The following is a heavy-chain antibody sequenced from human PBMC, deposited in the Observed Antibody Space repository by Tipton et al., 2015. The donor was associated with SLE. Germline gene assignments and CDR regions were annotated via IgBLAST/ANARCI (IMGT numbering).Heavy chain of an antibody. CDR3: ARGCLGSCSSVDSWSFDR. CDR2: INSDGSRT. V-gene: IGHV3-74*01. Sequence: SLRLSCAASGFTFSNYWMHWVRQAPGKGLVWVSRINSDGSRTRYADSVKGRFTISRDNAKNTLYLQMNSLRAEDTAVYYCARGCLGSCSSVDSWSFDRWGRGTLVTVSS. D-gene: IGHD2-2*01. CDR1: GFTFSNYW. J-gene: IGHJ2*01.